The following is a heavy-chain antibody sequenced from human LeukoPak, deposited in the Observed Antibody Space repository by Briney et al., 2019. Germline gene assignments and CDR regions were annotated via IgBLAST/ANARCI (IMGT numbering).Heavy chain of an antibody. J-gene: IGHJ6*03. Sequence: GGSLRLSCIASGFTFTDYYMSWIRQAPGKGLEWISYISHTDTTVYYADSVKGRFTVSRDNARNSLYLQMNSLRAEDTAVYYCARVLRYCSGGNCYSGGLGYMDVWGKGTTVTISS. CDR1: GFTFTDYY. V-gene: IGHV3-11*01. D-gene: IGHD2-15*01. CDR3: ARVLRYCSGGNCYSGGLGYMDV. CDR2: ISHTDTTV.